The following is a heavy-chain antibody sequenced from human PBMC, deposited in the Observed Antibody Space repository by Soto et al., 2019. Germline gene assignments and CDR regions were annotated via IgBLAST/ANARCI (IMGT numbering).Heavy chain of an antibody. CDR1: GGTFSSYA. CDR2: IIPIFGTA. Sequence: SVKVSCKASGGTFSSYAISCVRQAPGQGLEWMGGIIPIFGTANYAQKLQGRVTITADESTSTAYMELSSLRSEDTAVYYCARGLMTTPVSYYYYYGMDVWGQGTTVTVSS. J-gene: IGHJ6*02. CDR3: ARGLMTTPVSYYYYYGMDV. V-gene: IGHV1-69*13. D-gene: IGHD4-17*01.